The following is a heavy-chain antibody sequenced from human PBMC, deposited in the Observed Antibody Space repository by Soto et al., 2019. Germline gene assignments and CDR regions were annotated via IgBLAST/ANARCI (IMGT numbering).Heavy chain of an antibody. J-gene: IGHJ4*02. CDR1: GGSFSGYY. D-gene: IGHD6-13*01. Sequence: PSETLSLTCAVYGGSFSGYYWSWIRQPPGKGLEWIGEINHSGSTNYNPSLKSRVTISVDTSKNQFSLKLSSVTAADTAVYYCASGSRYSSSWLDYWGQGTLVTVS. CDR3: ASGSRYSSSWLDY. V-gene: IGHV4-34*01. CDR2: INHSGST.